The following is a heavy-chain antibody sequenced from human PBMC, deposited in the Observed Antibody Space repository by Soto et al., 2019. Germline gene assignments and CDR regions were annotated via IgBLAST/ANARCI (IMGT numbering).Heavy chain of an antibody. CDR3: ARGLYDSSGYDFDY. CDR2: IIPMFGTA. V-gene: IGHV1-69*06. Sequence: QVQLVQSGAEVKKPGSSVKVSCKASGGTFSSYAISWVRQAPGRGLEWMGGIIPMFGTANYAQKLQGRVTITADKSTSTVYMELSSLRSEDTAVYYCARGLYDSSGYDFDYWGQGTLVTVSS. CDR1: GGTFSSYA. D-gene: IGHD3-22*01. J-gene: IGHJ4*02.